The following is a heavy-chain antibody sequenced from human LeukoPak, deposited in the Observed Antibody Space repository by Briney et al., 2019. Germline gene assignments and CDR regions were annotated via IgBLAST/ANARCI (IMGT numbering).Heavy chain of an antibody. CDR3: ASYSDSWYYFDY. CDR1: GYSITSYY. J-gene: IGHJ4*02. Sequence: SETLSLTCTVSGYSITSYYWSWIRQPPGKGLEWIGYMYYSGNSYYNPSLKSRVTISVDTSKNQFSLKLSSMTAADTAVYYCASYSDSWYYFDYWGQGALVTVSS. D-gene: IGHD6-13*01. CDR2: MYYSGNS. V-gene: IGHV4-59*01.